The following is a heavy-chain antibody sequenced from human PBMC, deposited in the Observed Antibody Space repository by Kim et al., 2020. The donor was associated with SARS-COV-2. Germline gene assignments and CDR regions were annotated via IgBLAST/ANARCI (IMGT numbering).Heavy chain of an antibody. J-gene: IGHJ5*02. D-gene: IGHD4-4*01. CDR3: ARDPIMTTVTTGGTQNWFDP. CDR2: ISSSSSYI. V-gene: IGHV3-21*01. CDR1: GFTFSSYS. Sequence: GGSLRLSCAASGFTFSSYSMNWVRQAPGKGLEWVSSISSSSSYIYYADSVKGRFTISRDNAKNSLYLQMNILRAEDTAVYYCARDPIMTTVTTGGTQNWFDPWGQGTLVTVSS.